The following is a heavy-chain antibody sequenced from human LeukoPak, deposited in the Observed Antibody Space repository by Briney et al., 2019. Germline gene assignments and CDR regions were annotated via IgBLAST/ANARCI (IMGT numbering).Heavy chain of an antibody. Sequence: PSETLSLTCTVSGYSISSGYYWGWIRQPPGKGLEWIGSIYHSGSTDYNPSLKNRVTISVDTSKNQFSLKLSSVTAADTAVYYCARLASGYDRAANGYWGQGTLVTVSS. CDR2: IYHSGST. CDR1: GYSISSGYY. D-gene: IGHD5-12*01. V-gene: IGHV4-38-2*02. CDR3: ARLASGYDRAANGY. J-gene: IGHJ4*02.